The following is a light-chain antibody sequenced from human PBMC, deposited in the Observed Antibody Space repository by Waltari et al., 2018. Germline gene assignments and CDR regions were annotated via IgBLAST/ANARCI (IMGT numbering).Light chain of an antibody. V-gene: IGLV2-14*01. J-gene: IGLJ2*01. CDR1: SSDVGGYNY. CDR3: SSYTSSRTLI. CDR2: DVS. Sequence: QSALTPPASVSGSPGQSITISCTGTSSDVGGYNYVSWYQQHPGKAPKLVIYDVSNRPSGVSNRFSGSKSGNTASLTISGLQAEDEADYYCSSYTSSRTLIFGGGTKLTVL.